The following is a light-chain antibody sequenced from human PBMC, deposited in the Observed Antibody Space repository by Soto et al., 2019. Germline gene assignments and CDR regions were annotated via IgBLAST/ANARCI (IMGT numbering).Light chain of an antibody. CDR2: GAS. CDR1: QTVSSSY. V-gene: IGKV3-20*01. CDR3: QQYGSSRELT. Sequence: IVLPRAPGTPPLSPVERASLSCRASQTVSSSYLAWYQQQPGQAPRLLLYGASTRATGIPDRFSGSGSGTDFTLTISRLEPEDFALYYCQQYGSSRELTFGGGTKVEIK. J-gene: IGKJ4*02.